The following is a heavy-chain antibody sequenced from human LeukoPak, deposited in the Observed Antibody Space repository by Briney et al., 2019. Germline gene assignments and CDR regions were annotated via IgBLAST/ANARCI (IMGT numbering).Heavy chain of an antibody. V-gene: IGHV3-33*08. D-gene: IGHD2-2*01. CDR1: GLTFSSYG. J-gene: IGHJ4*02. CDR2: IWFDGSNK. CDR3: ARVRSTTSYFYFDY. Sequence: PGRSLRVSCAASGLTFSSYGMHWVRQAPGKGLEWLAIIWFDGSNKYYADSVKDRFTISRDNSKNTLYLRMNSLRAEDTAVYYCARVRSTTSYFYFDYWGQGTLVTVSS.